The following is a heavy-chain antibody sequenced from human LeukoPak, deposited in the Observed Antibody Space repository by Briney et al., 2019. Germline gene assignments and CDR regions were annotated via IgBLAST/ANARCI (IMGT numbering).Heavy chain of an antibody. Sequence: VGSPRLSCAASGFTFSSYGMHWVCQAPRKGLGRGAVISYDGSNKYYADSVKGRFTISRDNSKNTLYLQMNSLRAEDTAVYYCAKGALVYSSRFDYWGQGTLVTVSS. J-gene: IGHJ4*02. CDR1: GFTFSSYG. D-gene: IGHD6-13*01. V-gene: IGHV3-30*18. CDR3: AKGALVYSSRFDY. CDR2: ISYDGSNK.